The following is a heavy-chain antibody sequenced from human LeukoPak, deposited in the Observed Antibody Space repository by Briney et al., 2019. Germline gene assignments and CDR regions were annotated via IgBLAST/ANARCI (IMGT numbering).Heavy chain of an antibody. CDR3: ASLTHCSGGSCPFDY. D-gene: IGHD2-15*01. V-gene: IGHV3-53*01. Sequence: PGGSLRLSCAASGFTVSSNYMSWVRQAPGKGLEWVSVIYSGGSTYYADSVKGRFTISRDDSKNTLYLQMNSLRAEDTAVYYCASLTHCSGGSCPFDYWGQGTLVTVSS. CDR1: GFTVSSNY. CDR2: IYSGGST. J-gene: IGHJ4*02.